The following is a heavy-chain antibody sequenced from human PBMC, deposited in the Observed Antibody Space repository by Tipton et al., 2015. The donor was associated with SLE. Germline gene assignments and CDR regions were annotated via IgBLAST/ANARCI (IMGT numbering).Heavy chain of an antibody. CDR3: ARAKLTGRYYYMDV. Sequence: LRLSCNVSGGSISRGDYYWSWIRQPPGKGLEWIGYIYYSGSTYYNPSLKSRVTISVDTSKNQFSLKLSSVTAADTAVYYCARAKLTGRYYYMDVWGKGTTVTVSS. CDR1: GGSISRGDYY. J-gene: IGHJ6*03. D-gene: IGHD7-27*01. CDR2: IYYSGST. V-gene: IGHV4-30-4*01.